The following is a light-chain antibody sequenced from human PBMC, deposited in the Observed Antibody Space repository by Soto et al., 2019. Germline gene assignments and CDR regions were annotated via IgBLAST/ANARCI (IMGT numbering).Light chain of an antibody. CDR2: KAS. CDR3: QQYNSLSHT. Sequence: IQMTQSPSTLSASVGDTVTITCRASQSISNWLAWYQQKPGKAPKVLIYKASNLESGVPSRFSGSGSGTEFTLTISSLQPDDFATYYCQQYNSLSHTFGQGTKLEI. CDR1: QSISNW. V-gene: IGKV1-5*03. J-gene: IGKJ2*01.